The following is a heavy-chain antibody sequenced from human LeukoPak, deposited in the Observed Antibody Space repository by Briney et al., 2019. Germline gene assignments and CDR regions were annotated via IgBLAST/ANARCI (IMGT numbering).Heavy chain of an antibody. CDR1: GGSISSYY. Sequence: SETLSLTCTVSGGSISSYYWSWIRQPPGKGVEGIGNIYYSGSTNYNPSLKSRVTISVDTSKNQFSLKLSSVTAADTAVYYCARHTGSVYDFWSGYYSYYYYGMDVWGQGTTVTVSS. D-gene: IGHD3-3*01. J-gene: IGHJ6*02. V-gene: IGHV4-59*08. CDR2: IYYSGST. CDR3: ARHTGSVYDFWSGYYSYYYYGMDV.